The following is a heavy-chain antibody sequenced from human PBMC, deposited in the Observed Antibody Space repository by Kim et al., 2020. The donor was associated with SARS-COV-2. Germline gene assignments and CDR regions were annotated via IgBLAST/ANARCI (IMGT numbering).Heavy chain of an antibody. V-gene: IGHV4-59*02. CDR2: SHSGGSS. Sequence: SETLSLTCTVSGGSVSGHYWTWIRQPPGKGLEWIGFSHSGGSSSYSSSLKSRVTISVDTSKNEFSLQLTSVTAADTAVYYCASVGGLKSVFDSWGQGTL. CDR1: GGSVSGHY. CDR3: ASVGGLKSVFDS. J-gene: IGHJ4*02. D-gene: IGHD1-26*01.